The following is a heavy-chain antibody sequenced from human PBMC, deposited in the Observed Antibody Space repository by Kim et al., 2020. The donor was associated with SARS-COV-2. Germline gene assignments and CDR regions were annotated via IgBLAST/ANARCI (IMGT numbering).Heavy chain of an antibody. J-gene: IGHJ4*02. CDR3: ARGRWYYDSSGYTT. CDR2: INHSGST. D-gene: IGHD3-22*01. Sequence: SETLSLTCAVYGGSFSGYYWSWIRQPPGKGLEWIGEINHSGSTNYNPSLKSRVTISVDTSKNQFSLKLSSVTAADTAVYYCARGRWYYDSSGYTTWGQGALVTVSS. CDR1: GGSFSGYY. V-gene: IGHV4-34*01.